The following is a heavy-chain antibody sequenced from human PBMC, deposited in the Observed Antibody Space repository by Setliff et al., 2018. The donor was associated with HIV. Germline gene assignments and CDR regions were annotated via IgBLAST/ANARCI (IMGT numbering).Heavy chain of an antibody. CDR2: IGRGGDT. CDR1: GLTFSSYD. J-gene: IGHJ4*02. CDR3: ARDFGSGIDY. Sequence: PGGSLRLSCAASGLTFSSYDMHWVRQAAGKGLEWVSGIGRGGDTYYLGSVKGRFTISRENAKNSLYLQMNSLTAGDTAVYYCARDFGSGIDYWGQGTLVTVSS. D-gene: IGHD1-1*01. V-gene: IGHV3-13*01.